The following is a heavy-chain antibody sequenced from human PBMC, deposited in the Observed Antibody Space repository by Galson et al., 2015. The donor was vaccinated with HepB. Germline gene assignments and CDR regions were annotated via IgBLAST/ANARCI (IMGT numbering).Heavy chain of an antibody. D-gene: IGHD4-17*01. CDR3: ALYGDYQNWFDP. Sequence: QSGAEVKKPGESLKISCKGSEYTFTNYWISWVRQMPGKGLDWMGMIDPSDSYTTYRPSFQGHVTISVDRSISTVYLEWKSLKTSDTAIYYCALYGDYQNWFDPWGQGTLVTVSS. V-gene: IGHV5-10-1*01. CDR2: IDPSDSYT. J-gene: IGHJ5*02. CDR1: EYTFTNYW.